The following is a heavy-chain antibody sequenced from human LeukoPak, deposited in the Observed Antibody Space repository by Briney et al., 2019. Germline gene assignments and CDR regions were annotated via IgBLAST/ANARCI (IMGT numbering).Heavy chain of an antibody. J-gene: IGHJ3*02. CDR1: GYSFTSYW. CDR2: IYPGDSDT. CDR3: ARQGYSYGYPSAFDI. Sequence: GESLKISCKGSGYSFTSYWIGWVRQMPGKGLEWMGIIYPGDSDTRYSPSFQGQVTISADKSISTAYLQWSSLKASDTAMYYCARQGYSYGYPSAFDIWGQGTMVTVSS. V-gene: IGHV5-51*01. D-gene: IGHD5-18*01.